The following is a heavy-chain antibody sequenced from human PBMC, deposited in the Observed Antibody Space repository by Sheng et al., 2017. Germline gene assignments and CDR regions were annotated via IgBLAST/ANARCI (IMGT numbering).Heavy chain of an antibody. D-gene: IGHD3-9*01. CDR1: GGSFSGYY. J-gene: IGHJ4*02. CDR3: ARLTLYDILTGYLYYFDY. CDR2: INHSGST. Sequence: QVQLQQWGAGLLKPSETLSLTCAVYGGSFSGYYWSWIRQPPGKGLEWIGEINHSGSTNYNPSLKSRVTISVDTSKNQFSLKLSSVTAADTAVYYCARLTLYDILTGYLYYFDYWGQGTLVTVSS. V-gene: IGHV4-34*01.